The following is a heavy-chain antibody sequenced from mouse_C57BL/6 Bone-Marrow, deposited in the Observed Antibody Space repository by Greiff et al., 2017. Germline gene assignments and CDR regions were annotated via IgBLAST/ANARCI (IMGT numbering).Heavy chain of an antibody. CDR2: IDPANGNT. V-gene: IGHV14-3*01. D-gene: IGHD1-2*01. CDR3: DRCNYGGYSDV. J-gene: IGHJ1*03. Sequence: VQLKESVAELVRPGASVKLSCTASGFNIKNTYMHWVKQRPEQGLEWIGRIDPANGNTKYAPKFQGKATITADTSSNPAYLQLRSLTSEDTAIXYCDRCNYGGYSDVWGTGTTVTVSS. CDR1: GFNIKNTY.